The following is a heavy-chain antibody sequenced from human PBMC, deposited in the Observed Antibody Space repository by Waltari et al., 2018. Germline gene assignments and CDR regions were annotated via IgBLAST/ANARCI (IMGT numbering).Heavy chain of an antibody. Sequence: QLVESGGGLVQPGGSLRLSCAASGFTVSSNYMSWVRQAPGKGLEWVSVIYSGGSTYYADSVKGRFTISRDNSKNTLYLQMNSLRAEDTAVYYCAREHYDSSGYYFDYWGQGTLVTVSS. CDR3: AREHYDSSGYYFDY. D-gene: IGHD3-22*01. J-gene: IGHJ4*02. V-gene: IGHV3-66*02. CDR2: IYSGGST. CDR1: GFTVSSNY.